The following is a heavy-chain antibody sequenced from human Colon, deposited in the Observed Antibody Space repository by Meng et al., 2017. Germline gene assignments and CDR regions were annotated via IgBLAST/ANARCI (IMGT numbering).Heavy chain of an antibody. CDR2: IIPFSGTP. J-gene: IGHJ4*02. D-gene: IGHD5-18*01. CDR1: GGSFSTYT. Sequence: SVKVSCKTSGGSFSTYTMSWVRQAPGQGLEWMGGIIPFSGTPNYAQKFQGRVTITADKSTSTTYMELSSLRSEDTAVYYCTREGRGYTYGSDNWGQGTLVTV. CDR3: TREGRGYTYGSDN. V-gene: IGHV1-69*06.